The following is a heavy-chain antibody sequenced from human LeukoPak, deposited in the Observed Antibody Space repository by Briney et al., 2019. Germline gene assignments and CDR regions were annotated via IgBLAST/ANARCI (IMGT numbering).Heavy chain of an antibody. V-gene: IGHV4-38-2*02. Sequence: PSETLSLTCTVSGYSISSGYYWGWVRQPPGKGQEWIGGVFQSGTTYYNPALQSRVTMSMDKSKNQFSLKLNSVTAADTAVYWCARRPYGGDSSCFDFWGQGTLVTVSS. CDR2: VFQSGTT. CDR1: GYSISSGYY. D-gene: IGHD4-17*01. CDR3: ARRPYGGDSSCFDF. J-gene: IGHJ4*02.